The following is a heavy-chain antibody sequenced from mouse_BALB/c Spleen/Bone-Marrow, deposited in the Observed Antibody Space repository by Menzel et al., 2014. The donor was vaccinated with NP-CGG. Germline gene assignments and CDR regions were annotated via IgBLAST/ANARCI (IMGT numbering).Heavy chain of an antibody. CDR2: INSNGGST. CDR3: ARVSYYDMDY. Sequence: EVKLVESGGGLVQPGGSLKLSCASSVFTFSSYGMSRVRQTPDKRLELAATINSNGGSTYYRDSVKRRFTISRDNAKNTLYLQMSILKSEDTAMYECARVSYYDMDYWGQGTSVTV. CDR1: VFTFSSYG. J-gene: IGHJ4*01. V-gene: IGHV5-6-3*01.